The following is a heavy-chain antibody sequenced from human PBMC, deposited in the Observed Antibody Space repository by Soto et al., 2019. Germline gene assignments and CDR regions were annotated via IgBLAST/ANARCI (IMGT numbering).Heavy chain of an antibody. V-gene: IGHV2-70*11. CDR1: WFSLSTSGMC. CDR2: IDWDDDK. Sequence: SGPTLVNPRQTLRLTCTFSWFSLSTSGMCVSWIRQPPGKALEWLARIDWDDDKYYSTSLKTRLTISKDTSKNQVVLTMTNMDPVDTATYYCAWSRIAALGDYMDVWGKGTTVTVSS. J-gene: IGHJ6*03. D-gene: IGHD6-6*01. CDR3: AWSRIAALGDYMDV.